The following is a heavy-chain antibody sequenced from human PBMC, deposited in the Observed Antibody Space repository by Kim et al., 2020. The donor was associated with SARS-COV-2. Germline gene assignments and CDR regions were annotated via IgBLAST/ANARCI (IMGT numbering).Heavy chain of an antibody. Sequence: GGSLRLSCAASGFTFSSYAMHWVRQAPGKGLEWVAVISYDGSNKYYADSVKGRFTISRYNSKNTLYLQMNSLRAEDTAVYYCAREAEAIQLWLGDFDYWGQGTLVTVSS. D-gene: IGHD5-18*01. CDR2: ISYDGSNK. CDR1: GFTFSSYA. V-gene: IGHV3-30-3*01. J-gene: IGHJ4*02. CDR3: AREAEAIQLWLGDFDY.